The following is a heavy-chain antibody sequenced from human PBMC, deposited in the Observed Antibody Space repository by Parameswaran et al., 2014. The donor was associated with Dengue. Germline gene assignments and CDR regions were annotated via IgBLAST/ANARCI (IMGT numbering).Heavy chain of an antibody. Sequence: RWIRQPPGKGLEWVSTVSNSGDRTYYADSVKGRFSISRDNSKNTLYLQMNSLRAEDTAVYYCAELSGMMAWNFDYWGQGTLVTVSS. D-gene: IGHD2-15*01. J-gene: IGHJ4*02. CDR3: AELSGMMAWNFDY. V-gene: IGHV3-23*01. CDR2: VSNSGDRT.